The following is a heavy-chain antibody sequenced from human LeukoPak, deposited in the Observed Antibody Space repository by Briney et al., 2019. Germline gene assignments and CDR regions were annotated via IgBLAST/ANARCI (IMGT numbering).Heavy chain of an antibody. J-gene: IGHJ6*03. V-gene: IGHV3-23*01. CDR1: GFTFSSHA. D-gene: IGHD3-10*01. Sequence: PGGSLRLSCAASGFTFSSHAMSWVRQAPGKGLEGGSSISGSGGRTYYADSVKGRFTSSRDNPKNMVSLQMNSLRAEDTAVYYCTKDQGLLWYGELNVWGKGATVTVSS. CDR3: TKDQGLLWYGELNV. CDR2: ISGSGGRT.